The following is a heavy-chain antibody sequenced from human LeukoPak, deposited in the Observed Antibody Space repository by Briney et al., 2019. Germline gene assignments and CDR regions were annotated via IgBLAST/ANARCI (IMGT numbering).Heavy chain of an antibody. CDR1: GGSFSGYY. V-gene: IGHV4-34*01. J-gene: IGHJ4*02. CDR3: ARGRISRYGSGRRSGVIDY. Sequence: SETLSLSCAVYGGSFSGYYWSWIRQPPGKGLEWIWEINRSGSTNYNPSLKSRVTLSVDTSKNQFSLKLSSVTAADTAVYYCARGRISRYGSGRRSGVIDYWGQGTLVTVSS. CDR2: INRSGST. D-gene: IGHD3-10*01.